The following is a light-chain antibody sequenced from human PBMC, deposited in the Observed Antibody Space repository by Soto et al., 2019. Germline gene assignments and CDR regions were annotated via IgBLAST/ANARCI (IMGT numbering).Light chain of an antibody. CDR2: DVN. CDR1: SSDVGRYNH. Sequence: QSALTQPPSASGSAGQSVTISCTGTSSDVGRYNHVSWYQQYPGKAPKLMIFDVNKRPSGVPDRFSGSKSGNTASLTVSGLQAEDEADYYCSAYAGSIYVFGSGTKVTVL. V-gene: IGLV2-8*01. J-gene: IGLJ1*01. CDR3: SAYAGSIYV.